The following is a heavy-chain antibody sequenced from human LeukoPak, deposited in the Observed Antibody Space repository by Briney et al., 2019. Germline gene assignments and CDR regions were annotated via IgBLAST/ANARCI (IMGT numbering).Heavy chain of an antibody. CDR3: ARVSKKRGQNYYYYGMDV. V-gene: IGHV4-30-2*01. J-gene: IGHJ6*02. CDR2: IYHSGST. CDR1: GGSISSGGYS. Sequence: PSQTLSLTCAVSGGSISSGGYSWSWIRQPPGKGLEWIGYIYHSGSTYYNPSLKSRVTISVGRSKNQFSLKLSSVTAADTAVYYCARVSKKRGQNYYYYGMDVWGQGTTVTVSS. D-gene: IGHD3/OR15-3a*01.